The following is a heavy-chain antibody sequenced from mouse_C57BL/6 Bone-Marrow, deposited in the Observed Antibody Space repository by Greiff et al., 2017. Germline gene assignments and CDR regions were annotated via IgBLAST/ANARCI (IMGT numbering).Heavy chain of an antibody. V-gene: IGHV2-5*01. D-gene: IGHD1-2*01. CDR3: AKTGEYGRPGYWYFDV. CDR1: GFSLTSYG. J-gene: IGHJ1*03. CDR2: IWRGGST. Sequence: VKLVESGPGLVQPSQSLSITCTVSGFSLTSYGVHWVRQSPGKGLEWLGVIWRGGSTDYNAAFMSRLSLTKDNSTSQVFFKMNSLQADDTAIYYCAKTGEYGRPGYWYFDVWGTGTTVTVSS.